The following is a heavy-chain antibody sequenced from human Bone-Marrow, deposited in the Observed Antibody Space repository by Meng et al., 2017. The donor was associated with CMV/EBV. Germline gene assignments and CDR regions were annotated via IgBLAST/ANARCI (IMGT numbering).Heavy chain of an antibody. CDR2: INHSGST. D-gene: IGHD4-11*01. CDR3: ARRTSTVTGYTELEAPYGMDV. CDR1: GFTFSSYA. Sequence: ESLKISCAASGFTFSSYAMSWVRQPPGKGLEWIGEINHSGSTNYNPSLKSRVTISVDTSKNQFSLKLSTVIAADKAVYYCARRTSTVTGYTELEAPYGMDVWGQGTTVTVS. J-gene: IGHJ6*02. V-gene: IGHV4-34*01.